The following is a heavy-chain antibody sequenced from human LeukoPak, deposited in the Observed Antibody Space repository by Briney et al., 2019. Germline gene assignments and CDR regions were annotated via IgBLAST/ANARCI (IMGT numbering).Heavy chain of an antibody. CDR1: GDSVSSNSAA. J-gene: IGHJ4*02. CDR3: AGGVDTDPHY. CDR2: TYCRSKWSS. V-gene: IGHV6-1*01. D-gene: IGHD5-18*01. Sequence: SQTLSLTCAISGDSVSSNSAAWNWIRQSPSRGLEWLGRTYCRSKWSSNYAVSVKSRITIHPDTSKNQFSLQLNSVTPEDTAVYYCAGGVDTDPHYWGQGTLVTVSS.